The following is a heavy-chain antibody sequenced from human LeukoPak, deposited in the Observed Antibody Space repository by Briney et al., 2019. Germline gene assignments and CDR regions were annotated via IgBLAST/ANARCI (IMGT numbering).Heavy chain of an antibody. V-gene: IGHV3-9*03. CDR2: ISWNSGSI. CDR3: AKAYSSSRGGFDY. J-gene: IGHJ4*02. D-gene: IGHD6-13*01. CDR1: GFTFDDYA. Sequence: PGGSLRLSCAASGFTFDDYAMHWVRQAPGKGLEWVSGISWNSGSIGYADSVKGRFTISRDNAKNSLYLQMNSLRAEDMALYYCAKAYSSSRGGFDYWGQGTLVTVSS.